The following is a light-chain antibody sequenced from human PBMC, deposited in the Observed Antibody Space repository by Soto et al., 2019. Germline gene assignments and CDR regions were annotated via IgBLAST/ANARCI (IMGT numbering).Light chain of an antibody. CDR1: SSNIGAGYD. Sequence: QPVLTQPPSVSGAPGQRVTISCTGSSSNIGAGYDVHWYQQLPGTAPKLLIYCNSNRPSGVPDRFSGSKSGTSASLAITGLQAEDEADYYCQSYDSSLSGPVVFGGGTKLTVL. J-gene: IGLJ2*01. V-gene: IGLV1-40*01. CDR3: QSYDSSLSGPVV. CDR2: CNS.